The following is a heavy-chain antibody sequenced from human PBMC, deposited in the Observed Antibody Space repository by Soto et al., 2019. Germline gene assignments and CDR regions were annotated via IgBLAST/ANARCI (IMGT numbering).Heavy chain of an antibody. CDR1: GASISSSY. CDR3: ARGGNRYSSTASGVCGFDY. D-gene: IGHD5-12*01. J-gene: IGHJ4*02. Sequence: QMQLQESGPGLVKPSETLSLTCTVSGASISSSYCSWIRQPPGKGLEWIGYIFHSGTTNYKPSLNSRVTISVDTSKTQFPLNLSSLTTADTAVYFGARGGNRYSSTASGVCGFDYWGQGTLVTVSS. V-gene: IGHV4-59*01. CDR2: IFHSGTT.